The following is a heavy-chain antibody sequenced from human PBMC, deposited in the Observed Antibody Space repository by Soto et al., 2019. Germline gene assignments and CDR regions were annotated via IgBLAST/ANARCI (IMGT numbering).Heavy chain of an antibody. D-gene: IGHD6-13*01. V-gene: IGHV3-53*01. J-gene: IGHJ6*02. CDR3: AREFAAAAYGMDV. Sequence: PGGSLRLSCAASGFTVSSNYMSWVRQAPGKGLEWVSVIYSGGSTYYADSVKGRFTISRDNSKNTLYLQMNSLRAEDTAVYYCAREFAAAAYGMDVWGQGTTVTVSS. CDR2: IYSGGST. CDR1: GFTVSSNY.